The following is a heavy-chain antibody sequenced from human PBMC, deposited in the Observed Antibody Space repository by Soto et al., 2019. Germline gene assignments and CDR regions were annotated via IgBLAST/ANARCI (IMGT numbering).Heavy chain of an antibody. CDR3: ARVGQGRYCFDF. V-gene: IGHV3-74*01. CDR2: INGDGSRT. Sequence: EVQLVESGGGLVQPGGSLRLSCAGSGFTFSTYWMHWVRQVPGKGLVWVSRINGDGSRTSYADSVQGRVTISRDNAKNTLYLQMNSLPAEETAVYYCARVGQGRYCFDFWGQGTLVTV. J-gene: IGHJ4*02. CDR1: GFTFSTYW.